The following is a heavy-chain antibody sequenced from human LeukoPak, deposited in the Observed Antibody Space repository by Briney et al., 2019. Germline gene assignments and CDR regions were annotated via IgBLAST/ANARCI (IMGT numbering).Heavy chain of an antibody. CDR1: GFTFSSYS. J-gene: IGHJ4*02. Sequence: GGSLRLSCAASGFTFSSYSMNWVRQAPGKGLEWVSSISSSSSYIYYADSVKGRFTISRDNAKNSLYLQMNSLRAEDTAVYYCARAPTDDYGDYSFDYWGQGTLVTVSS. V-gene: IGHV3-21*01. CDR3: ARAPTDDYGDYSFDY. CDR2: ISSSSSYI. D-gene: IGHD4-17*01.